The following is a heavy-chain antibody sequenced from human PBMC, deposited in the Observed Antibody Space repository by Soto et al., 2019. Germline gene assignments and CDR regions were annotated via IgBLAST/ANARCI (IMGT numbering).Heavy chain of an antibody. D-gene: IGHD1-20*01. CDR1: GYTFTSYA. V-gene: IGHV1-3*01. Sequence: ASVKVSCKASGYTFTSYAMHWVRQAPGQRLEWMGWINAGNGNTKYSQKFQGRVTITRDTSASTAYMELSSLRSEDTAVYYCARDLYNWNDVSPVYYYYYMDVWGKGTTVTVSS. J-gene: IGHJ6*03. CDR3: ARDLYNWNDVSPVYYYYYMDV. CDR2: INAGNGNT.